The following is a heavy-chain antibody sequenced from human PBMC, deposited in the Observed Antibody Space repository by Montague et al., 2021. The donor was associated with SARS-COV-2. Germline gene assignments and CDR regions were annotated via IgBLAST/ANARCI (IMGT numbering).Heavy chain of an antibody. Sequence: SETLSLTCTVSGGSISSSSYYWGWIRQPPGRGLERIGSIYYSGSTYYNPPLKSRVTISVDTSKNQFSLKLSSVTAADTAVYYCARLDAGWLRRDNWFDPWGQGTLATVSS. J-gene: IGHJ5*02. CDR3: ARLDAGWLRRDNWFDP. CDR1: GGSISSSSYY. CDR2: IYYSGST. D-gene: IGHD5-12*01. V-gene: IGHV4-39*01.